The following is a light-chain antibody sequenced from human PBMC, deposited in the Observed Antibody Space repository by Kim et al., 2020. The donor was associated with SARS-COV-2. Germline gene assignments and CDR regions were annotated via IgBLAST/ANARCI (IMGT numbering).Light chain of an antibody. CDR2: RDS. Sequence: SYELTQPLSVSVALGQTARITCGGNNIEKKNVHWYQQRPGQAPILVMYRDSERPSGIPERLSGSNSGNTATLTISRVQAGDEADYYCQVWDSVSVVFGGGTQLTVL. J-gene: IGLJ2*01. CDR3: QVWDSVSVV. CDR1: NIEKKN. V-gene: IGLV3-9*01.